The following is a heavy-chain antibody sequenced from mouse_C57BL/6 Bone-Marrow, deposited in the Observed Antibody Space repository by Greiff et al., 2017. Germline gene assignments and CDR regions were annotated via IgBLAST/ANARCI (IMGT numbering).Heavy chain of an antibody. D-gene: IGHD2-3*01. CDR2: IDPENGDT. CDR3: ATGGYSLYWYFDV. CDR1: GFNIKDDY. Sequence: EVKLVESGAELVRPGASVKLSCTASGFNIKDDYMHWVKQRPEQGLEWIGWIDPENGDTEYASKFQGKATITADTSSNTAYLQLSSLTSEDTAVYYCATGGYSLYWYFDVWGTGTTVTVSS. V-gene: IGHV14-4*01. J-gene: IGHJ1*03.